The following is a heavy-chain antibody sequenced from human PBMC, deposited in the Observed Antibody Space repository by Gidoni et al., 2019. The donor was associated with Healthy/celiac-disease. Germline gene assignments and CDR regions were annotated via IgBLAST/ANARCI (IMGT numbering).Heavy chain of an antibody. CDR3: ARVQRAVAGHYGMDV. J-gene: IGHJ6*02. CDR2: IYYSGST. V-gene: IGHV4-39*07. D-gene: IGHD6-19*01. Sequence: QLQLQESGPGLVKPSETLSLTCTVSGGSIRSSSYYWGWIRQPPGKGLEWIGSIYYSGSTYYNPSLKSRVTISVDTSKNQFSLKLSSVTAADTAVYYCARVQRAVAGHYGMDVWGQGTTVTVSS. CDR1: GGSIRSSSYY.